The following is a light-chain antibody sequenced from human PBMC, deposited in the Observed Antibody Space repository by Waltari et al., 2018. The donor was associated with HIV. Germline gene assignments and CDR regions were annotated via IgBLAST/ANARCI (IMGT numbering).Light chain of an antibody. J-gene: IGLJ2*01. CDR2: EVS. Sequence: QSALTQPACVSGSPGQSITISSTGTSSHVGGYNYVYWYQQHPGKAPKLMIYEVSNRPSGVSNRFSGSKSGNTASLTISGLQAEDEADYYCSSYTSSSTVVFGGVTKLTVL. V-gene: IGLV2-14*01. CDR1: SSHVGGYNY. CDR3: SSYTSSSTVV.